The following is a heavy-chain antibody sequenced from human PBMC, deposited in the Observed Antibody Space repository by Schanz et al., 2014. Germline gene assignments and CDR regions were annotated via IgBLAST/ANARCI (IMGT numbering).Heavy chain of an antibody. V-gene: IGHV1-69*02. D-gene: IGHD5-18*01. J-gene: IGHJ6*02. CDR1: GGTFSSYT. CDR3: ARGPSQGYSYGHNIGAYYYGMDV. Sequence: QVQLVQSGAEVKKPGSSVKVSCTASGGTFSSYTISWIRQAPGQGLEWMGRIIPVLAIADYAQKFQGRVTITADKSTSTASMELSGLRSEDTAVYYCARGPSQGYSYGHNIGAYYYGMDVCRQGTTVTDSS. CDR2: IIPVLAIA.